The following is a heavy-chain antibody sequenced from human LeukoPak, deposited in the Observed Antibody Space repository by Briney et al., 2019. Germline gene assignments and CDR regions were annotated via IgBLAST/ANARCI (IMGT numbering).Heavy chain of an antibody. J-gene: IGHJ5*02. V-gene: IGHV4-31*03. CDR3: ARDYYDSSGA. CDR1: GGSISSGAYY. D-gene: IGHD3-22*01. CDR2: IYYSGST. Sequence: SETLSLTCTVSGGSISSGAYYWSWIRQHPGKGLEWIGYIYYSGSTYYNPSLKSRVTISIDTSRNQFSLNLSSVTAADTAVYYCARDYYDSSGAWGQGTLVTVSS.